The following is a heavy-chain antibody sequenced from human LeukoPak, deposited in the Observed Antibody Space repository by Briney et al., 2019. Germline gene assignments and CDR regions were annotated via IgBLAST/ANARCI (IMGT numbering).Heavy chain of an antibody. J-gene: IGHJ3*02. CDR2: IIPIFGTA. CDR3: AREFGYCSSTSCYTYGNAFDI. CDR1: GGTFSSYT. V-gene: IGHV1-69*13. Sequence: SVKVSCKASGGTFSSYTISWVRQAPGQGLEWMGGIIPIFGTANYAQKFQGRVTITADESTSTAYMELSSLRSEDTAVYYCAREFGYCSSTSCYTYGNAFDIWGQGTMVTVSS. D-gene: IGHD2-2*02.